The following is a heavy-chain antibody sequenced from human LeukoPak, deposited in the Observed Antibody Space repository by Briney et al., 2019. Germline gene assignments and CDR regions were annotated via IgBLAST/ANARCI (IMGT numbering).Heavy chain of an antibody. CDR2: IYYNGRT. CDR3: ARPRLSSTRSTRSPGAFDI. CDR1: GDSINNNNYY. V-gene: IGHV4-39*07. D-gene: IGHD2-2*01. J-gene: IGHJ3*02. Sequence: SETLSLTCTVSGDSINNNNYYWGWIRQPPGEGLEWIGNIYYNGRTYYSPSLKSRGTISVDTSKNQFSLKLSSVTAADTAVYYCARPRLSSTRSTRSPGAFDIWGQGTMVTVSS.